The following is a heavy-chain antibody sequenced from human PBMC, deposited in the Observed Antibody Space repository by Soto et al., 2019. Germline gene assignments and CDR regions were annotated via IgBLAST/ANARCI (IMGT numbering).Heavy chain of an antibody. CDR1: GYTFTSFD. D-gene: IGHD1-1*01. J-gene: IGHJ4*02. CDR2: MRPANGET. CDR3: ARIGGGTAPH. Sequence: QVQLVQSEAEVKEPGASVKVSCKASGYTFTSFDINWVRQATGHGPERLGWMRPANGETGYAQRFQGRVTMTRDTSINTAYLELRSLRSEDTAVYYCARIGGGTAPHWGRGTLVTVSS. V-gene: IGHV1-8*02.